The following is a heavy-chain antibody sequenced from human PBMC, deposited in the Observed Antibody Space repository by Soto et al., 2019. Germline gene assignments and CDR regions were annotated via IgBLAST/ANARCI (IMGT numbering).Heavy chain of an antibody. CDR2: INHSGST. CDR3: ARTFGGVIEPQPTQFDY. Sequence: SETLSLTCAVYGGSFSGYYWSWIRQPPGKGLEWIGEINHSGSTNYNPSLKSRVTISVDTSKNQFSLKLSSVTAADTAVYYCARTFGGVIEPQPTQFDYWGQGTLVTVSS. CDR1: GGSFSGYY. J-gene: IGHJ4*02. V-gene: IGHV4-34*01. D-gene: IGHD3-16*02.